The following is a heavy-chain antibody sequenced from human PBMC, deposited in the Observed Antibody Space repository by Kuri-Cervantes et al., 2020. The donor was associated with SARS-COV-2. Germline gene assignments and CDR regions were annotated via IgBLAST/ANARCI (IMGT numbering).Heavy chain of an antibody. CDR2: IYPGDSDT. CDR3: ARLNSSWYPHYFDY. V-gene: IGHV5-51*01. D-gene: IGHD6-13*01. CDR1: GYSFTRYW. Sequence: KVSCKGSGYSFTRYWIGWVRQMPGKGLEWMGIIYPGDSDTRYSPSFQGQVTISADKSISTAYLQWSSLKASDTAMYYCARLNSSWYPHYFDYWGQGTLVTVSS. J-gene: IGHJ4*02.